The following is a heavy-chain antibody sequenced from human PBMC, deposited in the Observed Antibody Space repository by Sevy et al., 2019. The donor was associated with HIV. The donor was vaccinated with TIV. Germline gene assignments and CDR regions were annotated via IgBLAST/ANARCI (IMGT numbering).Heavy chain of an antibody. CDR1: GFTFSTYA. CDR3: AKGYCSGGSCPRDYYYYGMDV. Sequence: GGSLRLSCAASGFTFSTYAMNWVRQAPGKGLEWVSSISTNGRSAYYTDSVEGRFTISRDNSKNTLYLQMNSLRADDTAVYYCAKGYCSGGSCPRDYYYYGMDVWGQGTTATVSS. CDR2: ISTNGRSA. V-gene: IGHV3-23*01. D-gene: IGHD2-15*01. J-gene: IGHJ6*02.